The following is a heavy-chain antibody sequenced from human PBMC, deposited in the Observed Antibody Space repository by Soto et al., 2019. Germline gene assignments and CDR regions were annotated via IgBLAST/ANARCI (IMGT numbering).Heavy chain of an antibody. CDR2: ISSSSSTI. CDR1: GFTFSSYS. J-gene: IGHJ6*01. D-gene: IGHD3-3*01. V-gene: IGHV3-48*02. Sequence: GGSLRLSCAASGFTFSSYSMNWVRQAPGKGLEWVSYISSSSSTIYYADSVKGRFTISRDNAKNSLYLQMNSLRDEDTAVYYCARVGGFLEWFAPYYYYGMDVWGQGTTVTVSS. CDR3: ARVGGFLEWFAPYYYYGMDV.